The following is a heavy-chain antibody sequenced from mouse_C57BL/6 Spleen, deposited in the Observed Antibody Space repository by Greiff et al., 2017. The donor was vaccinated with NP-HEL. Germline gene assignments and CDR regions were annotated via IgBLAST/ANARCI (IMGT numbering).Heavy chain of an antibody. CDR2: INPGSGGT. J-gene: IGHJ3*01. CDR3: ARSQAWFAY. V-gene: IGHV1-54*01. Sequence: VHLVESGAELVRPGTSVKVSCKASGYAFTNYLIEWVKQRPGQGLEWIGVINPGSGGTNYNEKFKGKATLTADKSSSTAYMQLSSLTSEDSAVYFCARSQAWFAYWGQGTLVTVSA. CDR1: GYAFTNYL.